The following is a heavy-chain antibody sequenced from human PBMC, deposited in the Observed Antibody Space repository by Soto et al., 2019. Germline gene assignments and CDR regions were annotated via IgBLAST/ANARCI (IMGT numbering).Heavy chain of an antibody. CDR3: ARPHNPQRHDAFDI. V-gene: IGHV4-39*01. D-gene: IGHD1-20*01. J-gene: IGHJ3*02. Sequence: PSETLSLTCTVSGGSISSSIYYWGWIRQPPGKGLEWIGSIDYSGNTYYNPSLKSRVTISADTSKNQFSLKLSSVTAADTAVYHFARPHNPQRHDAFDIWGQGTMVTVSS. CDR1: GGSISSSIYY. CDR2: IDYSGNT.